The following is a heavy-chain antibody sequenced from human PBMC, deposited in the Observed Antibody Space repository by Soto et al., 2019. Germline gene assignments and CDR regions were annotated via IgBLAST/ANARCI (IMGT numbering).Heavy chain of an antibody. CDR2: IDPSDSYT. D-gene: IGHD6-19*01. CDR1: GYSFTSYW. CDR3: ARYSSGSYHYYGMDV. J-gene: IGHJ6*02. V-gene: IGHV5-10-1*01. Sequence: ESLKISCKGSGYSFTSYWISWVRQMPGKGLEWMGRIDPSDSYTNYSPSFQGHVTISADKSISTAYLQWSSLKASDTAMYYCARYSSGSYHYYGMDVWGQGTTVIVS.